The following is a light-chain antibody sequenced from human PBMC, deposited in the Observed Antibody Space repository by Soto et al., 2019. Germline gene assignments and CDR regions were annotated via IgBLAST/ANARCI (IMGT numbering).Light chain of an antibody. CDR3: QQYGSSPLT. CDR2: DAS. J-gene: IGKJ4*01. Sequence: EIVMTQSPATLSVSPGERATLSCRASQSVGGNLAWYQQRPGQAPRLLIYDASNRATGIPDRFSGRGSGTDFTLTINRLEPEDFAVYYCQQYGSSPLTFGGGTKVDIK. CDR1: QSVGGN. V-gene: IGKV3-20*01.